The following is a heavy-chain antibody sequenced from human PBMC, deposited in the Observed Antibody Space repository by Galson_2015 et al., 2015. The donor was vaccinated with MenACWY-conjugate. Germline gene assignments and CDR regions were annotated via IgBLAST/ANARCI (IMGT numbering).Heavy chain of an antibody. CDR2: VYLGEAS. D-gene: IGHD1-14*01. V-gene: IGHV4-4*08. CDR3: ARTSPGGKFFYHGMEV. J-gene: IGHJ6*02. CDR1: GGPIKNYY. Sequence: SETLSLTCTVSGGPIKNYYWSWIRQSPGKGLEWLAYVYLGEASPNNTSLKRRLNISVDPSKSLLSLKLHSVNPTDTGVYYCARTSPGGKFFYHGMEVWGQGTTVTVSS.